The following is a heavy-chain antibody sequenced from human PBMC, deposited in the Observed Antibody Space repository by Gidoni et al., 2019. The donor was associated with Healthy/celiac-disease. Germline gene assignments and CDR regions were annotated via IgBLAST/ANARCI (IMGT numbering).Heavy chain of an antibody. J-gene: IGHJ5*02. CDR1: GGSLSSSSYY. V-gene: IGHV4-39*01. CDR3: ARRVSYGNWFDP. Sequence: QLQLQESGPGLVKPSETLSLTCTVSGGSLSSSSYYWGWIRQPPGKGLEWIGSIYYSGSTYYNPSLKSRVTISVDTSKNQFSLKLSSVTAADTAVYYCARRVSYGNWFDPWGQGTLVTVSS. D-gene: IGHD3-10*01. CDR2: IYYSGST.